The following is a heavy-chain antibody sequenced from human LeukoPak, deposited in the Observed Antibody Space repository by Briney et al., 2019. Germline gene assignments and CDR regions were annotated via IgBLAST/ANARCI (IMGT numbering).Heavy chain of an antibody. CDR3: ARGTVSGGSPFDY. D-gene: IGHD6-19*01. V-gene: IGHV1-18*01. J-gene: IGHJ4*02. CDR1: GYTFTNSG. CDR2: ISAYNGDT. Sequence: ASVTVSCKASGYTFTNSGISWVRQAPGQGLAWTGWISAYNGDTNYAQNLQGRATMTTDTPTGTAHMELRSLRSDDTAVYYCARGTVSGGSPFDYWGQGTLVTVSS.